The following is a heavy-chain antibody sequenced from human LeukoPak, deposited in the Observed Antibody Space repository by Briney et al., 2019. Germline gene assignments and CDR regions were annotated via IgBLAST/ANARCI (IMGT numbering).Heavy chain of an antibody. Sequence: SETLSLTCTVSGGSISCYYWSWIRQPPGKGLEWIGYISDSGNTNSNPSLRSQVTISEDTSKNQFSLKLSSVTAADTAVYYCARVNSSSFFDYWGQGTLVTVSS. J-gene: IGHJ4*02. CDR2: ISDSGNT. D-gene: IGHD6-6*01. CDR3: ARVNSSSFFDY. V-gene: IGHV4-59*12. CDR1: GGSISCYY.